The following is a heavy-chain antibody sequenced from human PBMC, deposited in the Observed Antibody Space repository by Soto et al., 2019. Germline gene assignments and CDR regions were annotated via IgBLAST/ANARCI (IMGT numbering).Heavy chain of an antibody. CDR1: GFTFSNYW. V-gene: IGHV3-74*01. Sequence: GESLRLSCAASGFTFSNYWMHWVRQAPGKGLVWVSHINPDGSVTNYADSVKGRFTVSRDNAKNTLDLQMNSLKAEDTALYYCGSQIGVGMWGQGAMVTVS. CDR3: GSQIGVGM. D-gene: IGHD1-26*01. J-gene: IGHJ3*02. CDR2: INPDGSVT.